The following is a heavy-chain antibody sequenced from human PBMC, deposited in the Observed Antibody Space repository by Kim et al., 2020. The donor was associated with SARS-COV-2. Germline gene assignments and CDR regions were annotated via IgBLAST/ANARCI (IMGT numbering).Heavy chain of an antibody. V-gene: IGHV3-33*01. CDR1: GFTFSSYG. J-gene: IGHJ6*02. Sequence: GGSLRLSCAASGFTFSSYGMHWVRQAPGKGLEWVAVIWYDGSNKYYADSVKGRFTLSRDNSKNTLYLQMNSLRAEDTAVYYCARGAQQLVPYYYYYYGLDVWGQGTTVTVSS. D-gene: IGHD6-13*01. CDR2: IWYDGSNK. CDR3: ARGAQQLVPYYYYYYGLDV.